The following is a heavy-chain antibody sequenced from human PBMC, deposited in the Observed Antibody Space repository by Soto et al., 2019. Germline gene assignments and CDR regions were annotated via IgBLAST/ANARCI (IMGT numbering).Heavy chain of an antibody. Sequence: ASVKVSCKVSGYTFTELSMHWVRQAPGKGLEWMGGFDPEDGETIYAQKFQGRVTMTADTSTDTAYMELSSLRSEDTAVYYCALITIFGVVMPLDVWGQGTTVTVSS. CDR1: GYTFTELS. J-gene: IGHJ6*02. CDR3: ALITIFGVVMPLDV. D-gene: IGHD3-3*01. CDR2: FDPEDGET. V-gene: IGHV1-24*01.